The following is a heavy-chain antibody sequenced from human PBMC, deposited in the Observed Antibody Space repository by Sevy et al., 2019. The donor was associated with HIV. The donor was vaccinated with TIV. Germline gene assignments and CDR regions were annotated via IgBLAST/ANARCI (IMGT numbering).Heavy chain of an antibody. Sequence: GGSLRLSCAASGFTFSSYSMNWVRQAPGKGLEWVSSISSSSSYIYYADSVKGRFTISRENAKNSLYLQMNSLRAEDTAVYYCARDFGGLTHFFDYWGQGTLVTVSS. CDR1: GFTFSSYS. CDR3: ARDFGGLTHFFDY. CDR2: ISSSSSYI. J-gene: IGHJ4*02. V-gene: IGHV3-21*01. D-gene: IGHD3-16*01.